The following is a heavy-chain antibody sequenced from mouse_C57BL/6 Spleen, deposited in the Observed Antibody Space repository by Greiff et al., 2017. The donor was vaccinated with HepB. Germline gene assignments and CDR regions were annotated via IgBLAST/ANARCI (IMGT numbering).Heavy chain of an antibody. J-gene: IGHJ2*01. D-gene: IGHD1-1*01. CDR3: ARGIYYYGSSYYFDD. Sequence: VQLQQSGPELVKPGASVKISCKASGYAFSSSWMNWVKQRPGKGLEWIGRIYPGDGDTNYNGKFKGKATLTADKSSSTAYMQLSSLTSEDSAVYFCARGIYYYGSSYYFDDWGQGTTLTVSS. V-gene: IGHV1-82*01. CDR1: GYAFSSSW. CDR2: IYPGDGDT.